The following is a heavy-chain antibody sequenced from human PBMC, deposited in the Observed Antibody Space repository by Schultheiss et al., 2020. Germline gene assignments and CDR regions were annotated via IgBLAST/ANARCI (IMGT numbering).Heavy chain of an antibody. V-gene: IGHV4-59*08. CDR3: ARRRYFDY. J-gene: IGHJ4*02. Sequence: SQTLSLTCTVSGGSISSYYWSWIRQPPGKGLEWIGYIYYSGSTYYNPSLKSRVTMSVDTSKNQFSLKLSSVTAADTAVYYCARRRYFDYWGQGTLVTVSS. CDR1: GGSISSYY. CDR2: IYYSGST.